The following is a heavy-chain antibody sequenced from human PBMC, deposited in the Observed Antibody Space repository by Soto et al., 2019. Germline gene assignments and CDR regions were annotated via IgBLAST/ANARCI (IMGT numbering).Heavy chain of an antibody. CDR2: ISFDGRSE. D-gene: IGHD5-12*01. J-gene: IGHJ4*02. CDR3: ARDMRGYNYGPLDY. V-gene: IGHV3-30*03. Sequence: GGSLRLSCAASGFTFNNYGIHWVRQAPGKGLEWVALISFDGRSEYYGDSVKGRFTVSRDNFKNMLYLQMNNLGTEDTALYYCARDMRGYNYGPLDYWGQGVLVTVSS. CDR1: GFTFNNYG.